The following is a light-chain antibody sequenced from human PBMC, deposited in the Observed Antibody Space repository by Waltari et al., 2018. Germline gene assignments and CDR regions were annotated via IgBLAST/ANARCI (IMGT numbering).Light chain of an antibody. CDR2: GAS. CDR1: QSVSRF. J-gene: IGKJ1*01. CDR3: QKYDRLPAT. Sequence: EIVLTQSPGTLSFSPGERGTLSCRASQSVSRFLAWYQQKPGQAPRLLIYGASTRATGIPDRFSGSGSGTDFSLTISRLEPEDFAVYYCQKYDRLPATFGQGTKVEIK. V-gene: IGKV3-20*01.